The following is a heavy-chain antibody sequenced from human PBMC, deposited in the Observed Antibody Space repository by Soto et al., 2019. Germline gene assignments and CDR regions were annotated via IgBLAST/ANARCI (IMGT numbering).Heavy chain of an antibody. CDR1: GFTFSDYY. J-gene: IGHJ6*04. CDR3: ARGPELDV. Sequence: GRSLRLSCAASGFTFSDYYMSWVRQAPGKGLEWISYISGSGAPHYADSVKGRFTISRDNAKNSLYLQMNSLRVDDTAVYYCARGPELDVWGKGTTVTVSS. CDR2: ISGSGAP. D-gene: IGHD1-26*01. V-gene: IGHV3-11*01.